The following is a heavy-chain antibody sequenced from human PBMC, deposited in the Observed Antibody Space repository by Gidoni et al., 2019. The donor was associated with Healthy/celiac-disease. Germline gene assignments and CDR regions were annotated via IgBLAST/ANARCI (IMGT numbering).Heavy chain of an antibody. CDR1: GFPFSDYY. V-gene: IGHV3-11*06. CDR2: ISSSSSYT. Sequence: QVQLVESGGGLVKPGGSLRLSCAASGFPFSDYYMSWIRQAPGKGLEWVSYISSSSSYTNYADSVKGRFTISRDNAKNSLYLQMNSLRAEDTAVYYCARFLKPGANYDFWGQGTLVTVSS. D-gene: IGHD1-26*01. CDR3: ARFLKPGANYDF. J-gene: IGHJ4*02.